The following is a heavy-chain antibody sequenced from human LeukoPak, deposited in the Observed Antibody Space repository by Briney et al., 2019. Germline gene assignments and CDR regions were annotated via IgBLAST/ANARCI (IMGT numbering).Heavy chain of an antibody. D-gene: IGHD2-15*01. Sequence: ASVTVSCKASGYTFTNYGISWVRQAPGQGLEWMGWISAYNDNTNYAQKLQGRVTMTTDTSTSTAYMEVRSLRSDDTAVYYCARILVDRIKEYYLDYWGQGTLVTVSS. CDR3: ARILVDRIKEYYLDY. J-gene: IGHJ4*02. CDR1: GYTFTNYG. CDR2: ISAYNDNT. V-gene: IGHV1-18*01.